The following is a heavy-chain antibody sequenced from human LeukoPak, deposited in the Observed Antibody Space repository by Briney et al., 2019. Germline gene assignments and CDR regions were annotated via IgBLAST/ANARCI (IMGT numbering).Heavy chain of an antibody. CDR3: ARDVLAHDYDFWSEQYYYYYMDV. CDR1: GYTFTSYG. Sequence: GASVKVSCKASGYTFTSYGISWVRQAPGQGLEWMGWISAYNGNTNYAQKLQGRVTMTTDTSTSTAYMELRSLRSDDTAVYYCARDVLAHDYDFWSEQYYYYYMDVWGKGTTVTVSS. D-gene: IGHD3-3*01. V-gene: IGHV1-18*01. CDR2: ISAYNGNT. J-gene: IGHJ6*03.